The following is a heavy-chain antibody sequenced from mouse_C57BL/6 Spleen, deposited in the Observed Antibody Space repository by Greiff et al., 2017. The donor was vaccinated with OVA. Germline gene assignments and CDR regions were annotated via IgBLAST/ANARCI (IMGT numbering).Heavy chain of an antibody. CDR2: ISSGSSTI. V-gene: IGHV5-17*01. D-gene: IGHD1-1*01. CDR1: GFTFSDYG. Sequence: EVKLQESGGGLVKPGGSLKLSCAASGFTFSDYGMHWVRQAPEKGLEWVAYISSGSSTIYYADTVKGRFTISRDNAKNTLFLQMTSLRSEDTAMYYCARTDYGSSFYAMDYWGQGTSVTVSS. J-gene: IGHJ4*01. CDR3: ARTDYGSSFYAMDY.